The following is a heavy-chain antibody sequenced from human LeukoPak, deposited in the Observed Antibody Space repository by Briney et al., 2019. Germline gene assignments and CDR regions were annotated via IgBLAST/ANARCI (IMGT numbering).Heavy chain of an antibody. D-gene: IGHD3-9*01. V-gene: IGHV3-48*02. CDR3: ARDRDDILTGYPWFDP. CDR1: GFTFSSYS. Sequence: GGSLRLSCAASGFTFSSYSMSWVRQAPGKGLEWVSYISSSSSTIYYADSVKGRFTISRDNAKNSLYLQMNSLRDEDTAVYYCARDRDDILTGYPWFDPWGQGTLVTVSS. CDR2: ISSSSSTI. J-gene: IGHJ5*02.